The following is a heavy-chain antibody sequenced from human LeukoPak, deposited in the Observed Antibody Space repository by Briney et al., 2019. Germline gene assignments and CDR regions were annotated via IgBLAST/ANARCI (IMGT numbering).Heavy chain of an antibody. CDR2: IYHSGST. V-gene: IGHV4-30-2*05. CDR1: GGSISSGGYY. CDR3: ARVHYYYYGMDV. J-gene: IGHJ6*02. Sequence: SETLSLTCTVSGGSISSGGYYWSWIRQPPGKGLEWIGYIYHSGSTYYNPSLKSRVTISVDTSKNQFSLKLSSVTAADTAVYYCARVHYYYYGMDVWGQGTTVTVSS.